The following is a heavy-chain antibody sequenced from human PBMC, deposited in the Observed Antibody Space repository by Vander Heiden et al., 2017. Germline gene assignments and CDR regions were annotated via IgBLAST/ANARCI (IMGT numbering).Heavy chain of an antibody. V-gene: IGHV4-31*03. J-gene: IGHJ6*02. CDR1: DGSISRGGYY. CDR2: IYYSGNT. CDR3: ARDRRGHPYGLSNFGMDV. D-gene: IGHD5-18*01. Sequence: QVQLQESGPGLVKPSQTLSLPCIVSDGSISRGGYYWTWIRQHPGKGLEWIGFIYYSGNTYYNPSLKSRVTISVDRSKNQFSLKLSSVTAADTAVYYCARDRRGHPYGLSNFGMDVWGQGTTVIVSS.